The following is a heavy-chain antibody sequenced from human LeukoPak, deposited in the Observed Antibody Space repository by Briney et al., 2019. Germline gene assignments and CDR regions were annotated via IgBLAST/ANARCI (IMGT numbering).Heavy chain of an antibody. J-gene: IGHJ4*02. CDR2: INHSGST. CDR1: GGSFSGYY. CDR3: ARDRGSSSRWSDY. D-gene: IGHD6-13*01. Sequence: PSETLSLTCAVYGGSFSGYYWSWIRHPPGKRLELIGEINHSGSTNYNPSLKSRVTISVDTSKNQFSLKLSSVTAADTAVYYCARDRGSSSRWSDYWGQGTLVTVSS. V-gene: IGHV4-34*01.